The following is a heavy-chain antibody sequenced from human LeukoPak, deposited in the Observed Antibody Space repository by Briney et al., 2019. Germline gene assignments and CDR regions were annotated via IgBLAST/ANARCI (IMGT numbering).Heavy chain of an antibody. V-gene: IGHV1-18*04. D-gene: IGHD2-21*01. Sequence: ASVKVSCKASGYTFITYGISWVRQAPGQGLEWMGWINPNTGDTKNAQILHDRVIMTADPFTDTAYMELRSLRSDDTAVYYCARGDFDFDSWGQGTLVTVS. CDR3: ARGDFDFDS. CDR1: GYTFITYG. CDR2: INPNTGDT. J-gene: IGHJ4*02.